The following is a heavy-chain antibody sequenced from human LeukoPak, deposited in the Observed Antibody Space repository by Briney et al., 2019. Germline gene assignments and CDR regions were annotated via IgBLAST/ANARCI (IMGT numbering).Heavy chain of an antibody. Sequence: SETLSLTCAVYGGSFSGYYWSWIRQPPGKGLEWIGEINHSGSTNYNPSLKSRVTISVDTSKNQFSLKLSSVTAADTAVYYCARQKRYSSGWTQGGLDYWGQGTLVTVSS. D-gene: IGHD6-19*01. CDR3: ARQKRYSSGWTQGGLDY. J-gene: IGHJ4*02. CDR1: GGSFSGYY. CDR2: INHSGST. V-gene: IGHV4-34*01.